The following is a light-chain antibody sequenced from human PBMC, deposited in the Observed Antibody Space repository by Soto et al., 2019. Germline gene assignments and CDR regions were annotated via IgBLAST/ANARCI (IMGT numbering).Light chain of an antibody. V-gene: IGKV1-5*03. CDR1: QSISSW. CDR3: QQQNT. Sequence: DIQMTQSPSTLSASVGARVTITCRASQSISSWFAWYQQKQGKAPMILIYQASRLESGAPSGLSGSGSGTEFTLTISSLQSDDFAPYYCQQQNTFGQGTKLEIK. J-gene: IGKJ2*01. CDR2: QAS.